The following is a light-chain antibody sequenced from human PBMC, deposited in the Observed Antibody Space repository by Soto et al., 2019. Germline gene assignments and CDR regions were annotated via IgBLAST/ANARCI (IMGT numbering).Light chain of an antibody. J-gene: IGKJ4*01. Sequence: DIVMTQSPDSLAVSLGERATINCKSSQSVLYNSKNKNYLAWYQQKAGQPPKVLIYWASTRESGVPDRFSGSGSGTDFTLTISSLQAEDVAIYYCQQYYSTPLTFGGGTKVEIK. V-gene: IGKV4-1*01. CDR2: WAS. CDR1: QSVLYNSKNKNY. CDR3: QQYYSTPLT.